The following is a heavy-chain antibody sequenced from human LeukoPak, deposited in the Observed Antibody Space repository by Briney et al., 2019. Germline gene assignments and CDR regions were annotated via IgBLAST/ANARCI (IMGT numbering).Heavy chain of an antibody. V-gene: IGHV1-46*01. D-gene: IGHD6-13*01. CDR1: GYSFSIYS. Sequence: ASVKVSCKASGYSFSIYSMHWVRQAPGQGLEWMGIINPSGGTSYAQKLQGRITMTRDTPTSTLYMELSSLRSEDTAVYYCAREGVAGTGLDFWGQGTLVTVSS. J-gene: IGHJ4*02. CDR3: AREGVAGTGLDF. CDR2: INPSGGT.